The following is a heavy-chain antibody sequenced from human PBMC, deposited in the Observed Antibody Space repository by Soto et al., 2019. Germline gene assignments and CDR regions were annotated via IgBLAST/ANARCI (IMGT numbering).Heavy chain of an antibody. V-gene: IGHV1-69*13. J-gene: IGHJ6*02. CDR2: IIPIFGTA. CDR3: AQGSIAARGYYYGMDV. D-gene: IGHD6-6*01. Sequence: SVKVSCKDSGGTFSSYAISWVRQAPGQGLEWMGGIIPIFGTANYAQKFQGRVTITADESTSTAYMELSSLRSEDTAVYYCAQGSIAARGYYYGMDVWGQGTTVTVSS. CDR1: GGTFSSYA.